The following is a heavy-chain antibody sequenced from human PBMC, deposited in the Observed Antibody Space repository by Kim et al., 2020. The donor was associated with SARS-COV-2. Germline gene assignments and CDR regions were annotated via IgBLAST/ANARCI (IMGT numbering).Heavy chain of an antibody. V-gene: IGHV1-18*01. J-gene: IGHJ6*02. CDR3: ARDDLPSGYDYLEGDAYYYYGMDV. CDR2: ISAYNGNT. CDR1: GYTFTSYG. D-gene: IGHD5-12*01. Sequence: ASVKVSCKASGYTFTSYGISWVRQAPGQGLEWMGWISAYNGNTNYAQKLQGRVTMTTDTSTSTAYMELRSLRSDDTAVYYCARDDLPSGYDYLEGDAYYYYGMDVWGQGTTVTVSS.